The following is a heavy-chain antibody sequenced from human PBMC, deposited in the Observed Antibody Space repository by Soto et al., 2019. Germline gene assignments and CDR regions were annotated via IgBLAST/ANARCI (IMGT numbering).Heavy chain of an antibody. V-gene: IGHV5-51*01. D-gene: IGHD3-10*01. CDR1: GYSFTSYW. Sequence: RGESLKISCKGSGYSFTSYWIGWVRQMPGKGLEWMGIIYPGDSDTRYSPSFQGQVTIPADKSISTAYLQWSSLKASDTAMYYCAGGGVRGVITRARDYYGMDVWGQGTTVTVSS. CDR3: AGGGVRGVITRARDYYGMDV. CDR2: IYPGDSDT. J-gene: IGHJ6*02.